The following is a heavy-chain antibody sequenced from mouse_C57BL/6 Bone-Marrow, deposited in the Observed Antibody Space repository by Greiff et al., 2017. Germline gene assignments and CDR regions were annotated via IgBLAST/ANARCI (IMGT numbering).Heavy chain of an antibody. D-gene: IGHD2-3*01. Sequence: VQLQQSGAELARPGASVKLSCKASGYTFTSYGISWVKQRPGQGLEWIGEIYPRSGNTYYNEKFKGKATLTADKSSSTAYMELRSLTSEDSAVYFCARGGWLLREGWYFDVWGTGTTVTVSS. CDR2: IYPRSGNT. CDR3: ARGGWLLREGWYFDV. J-gene: IGHJ1*03. CDR1: GYTFTSYG. V-gene: IGHV1-81*01.